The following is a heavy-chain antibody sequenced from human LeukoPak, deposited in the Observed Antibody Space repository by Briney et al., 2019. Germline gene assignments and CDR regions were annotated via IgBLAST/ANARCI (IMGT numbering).Heavy chain of an antibody. CDR1: GGSISSYY. D-gene: IGHD5-12*01. J-gene: IGHJ4*02. CDR2: MYYSGNT. CDR3: ARGYSGYDPTYFDY. V-gene: IGHV4-59*01. Sequence: SETLSLTCTVSGGSISSYYWSWIRQPPGKGLEWIGYMYYSGNTKYNPSLKSRVTISGDTSKKQFSLKLSSVTAADTAVYYCARGYSGYDPTYFDYWGQGTLVTASS.